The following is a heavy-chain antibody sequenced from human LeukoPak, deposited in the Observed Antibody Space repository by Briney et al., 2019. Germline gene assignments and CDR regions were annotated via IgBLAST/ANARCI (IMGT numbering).Heavy chain of an antibody. J-gene: IGHJ5*02. V-gene: IGHV3-21*01. CDR3: ARGGALIWFDP. CDR1: GFTFSSYS. Sequence: GWSLRLSCAGSGFTFSSYSMNWDRQAPGKGLEWVSSISSSSRYIYYADSVKGRFTISRDNAKNSLYLQMNSLRAEDTAVYYCARGGALIWFDPWGQGTLVTVSS. CDR2: ISSSSRYI.